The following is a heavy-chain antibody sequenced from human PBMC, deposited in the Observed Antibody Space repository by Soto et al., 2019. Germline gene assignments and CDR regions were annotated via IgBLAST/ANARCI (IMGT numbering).Heavy chain of an antibody. CDR1: GFTFSSYA. J-gene: IGHJ5*02. CDR3: ARDPGSYVVDS. CDR2: ISGSGGST. V-gene: IGHV3-23*01. Sequence: GGSLRLSCAASGFTFSSYAMSWVRQAPGKGLEWVSAISGSGGSTYYADSVKGRFTISRDNSKNTPYLQMNSLRAEDTAVYYCARDPGSYVVDSWGQGTLVTVSP. D-gene: IGHD1-26*01.